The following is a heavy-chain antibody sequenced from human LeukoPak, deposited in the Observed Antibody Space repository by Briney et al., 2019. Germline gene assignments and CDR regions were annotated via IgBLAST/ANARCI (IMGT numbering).Heavy chain of an antibody. Sequence: SETLSLTCAVYGGSFSGYYWSWIRQPPGKGLGWIGEINHSGSTNYNPSLKSRVTISVDTSKNQFSLKLSSVTAADTAVYYCASGISDAFDIWGQGTMATVSS. V-gene: IGHV4-34*01. CDR3: ASGISDAFDI. D-gene: IGHD3-3*02. CDR2: INHSGST. CDR1: GGSFSGYY. J-gene: IGHJ3*02.